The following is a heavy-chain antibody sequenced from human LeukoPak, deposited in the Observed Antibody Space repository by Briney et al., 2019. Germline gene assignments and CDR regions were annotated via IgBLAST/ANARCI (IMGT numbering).Heavy chain of an antibody. J-gene: IGHJ6*03. V-gene: IGHV4-4*07. CDR2: IYTSGST. CDR3: ARDRPGYSSSWDLYYYYYMDV. CDR1: GGSISSYY. D-gene: IGHD6-13*01. Sequence: SESLSLTCTVSGGSISSYYWSWIRQPAGKGLEWVARIYTSGSTNYNPSLKSRGTMSVDTSKNHFSLKLSSVTAADTAVYYCARDRPGYSSSWDLYYYYYMDVRGKGTTVTVSS.